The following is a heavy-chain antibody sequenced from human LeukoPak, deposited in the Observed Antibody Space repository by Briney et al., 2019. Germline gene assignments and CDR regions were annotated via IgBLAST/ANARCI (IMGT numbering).Heavy chain of an antibody. D-gene: IGHD3-3*01. CDR2: IYYSGST. V-gene: IGHV4-39*01. Sequence: PSETLSLTCTVSGGSISSSSYYWGWIRQPPGKGLEGIGSIYYSGSTYYNPSHKSRVTISVDTSKNPCTLKLSSVTAADTAVDDYASRGTDFWSGYGYDYWGQGTLVTVSS. CDR1: GGSISSSSYY. CDR3: ASRGTDFWSGYGYDY. J-gene: IGHJ4*02.